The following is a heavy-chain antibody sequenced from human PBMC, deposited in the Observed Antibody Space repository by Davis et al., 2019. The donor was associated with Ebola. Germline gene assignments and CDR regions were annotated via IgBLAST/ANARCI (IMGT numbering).Heavy chain of an antibody. CDR1: GFSFSSYA. D-gene: IGHD6-19*01. V-gene: IGHV3-23*01. Sequence: PGGSLRLSCAASGFSFSSYAMTWVRQAPGKGLEWVSGINRRGDNTNYADSVKGRFIISRDNSKNTLFLQMNSLRPEDAAVYYCAREASGWYVSDYWGQGTLVTVSS. CDR2: INRRGDNT. CDR3: AREASGWYVSDY. J-gene: IGHJ4*02.